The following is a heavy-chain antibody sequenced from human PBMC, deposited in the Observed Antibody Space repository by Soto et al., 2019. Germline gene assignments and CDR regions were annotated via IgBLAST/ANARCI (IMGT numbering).Heavy chain of an antibody. J-gene: IGHJ2*01. D-gene: IGHD3-10*01. V-gene: IGHV3-33*01. CDR1: GFTFGNFG. CDR3: ARAYGWYIDL. Sequence: QVQLVESGGGVVQSGGSLRLSCAASGFTFGNFGIHWVRQAPGKGLEWVAFIWHDGSNQYYTDSVKGRFTISRENSRNTVSLQMNSLGGEDPAVYHCARAYGWYIDLWGRGTLVTVSS. CDR2: IWHDGSNQ.